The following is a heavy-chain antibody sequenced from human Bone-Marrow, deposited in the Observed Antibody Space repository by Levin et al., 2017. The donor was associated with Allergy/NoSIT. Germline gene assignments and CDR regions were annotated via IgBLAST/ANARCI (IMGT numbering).Heavy chain of an antibody. CDR1: GFTFNTNA. CDR3: AKRRGGSYVNWNFDV. CDR2: IIGSGGST. Sequence: PGGSLRLSCAASGFTFNTNAMSWVRQAPGKGLEWVSTIIGSGGSTFYADSVKGRFTISRDNSKNTLYLLMNSPRAEDTAVYYCAKRRGGSYVNWNFDVWGRGTLVTVSS. J-gene: IGHJ2*01. D-gene: IGHD1-26*01. V-gene: IGHV3-23*01.